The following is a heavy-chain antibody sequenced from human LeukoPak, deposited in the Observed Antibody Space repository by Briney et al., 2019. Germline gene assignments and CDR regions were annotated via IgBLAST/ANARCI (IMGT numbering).Heavy chain of an antibody. CDR3: ARGPYSGSYYRFDY. D-gene: IGHD1-26*01. CDR2: ISGSGGST. CDR1: GFTFSRYA. J-gene: IGHJ4*02. V-gene: IGHV3-23*01. Sequence: PGGSLRLSCAASGFTFSRYAMSWVRQAPGKGLEWVSGISGSGGSTYYADSVKGRFTISRDNSKNTLYLQMNSLRAEDTAVFYCARGPYSGSYYRFDYWGQGTLVTVSS.